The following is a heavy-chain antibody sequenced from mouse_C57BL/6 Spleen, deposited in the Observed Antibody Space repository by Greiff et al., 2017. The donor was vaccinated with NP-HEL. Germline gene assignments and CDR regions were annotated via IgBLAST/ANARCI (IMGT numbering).Heavy chain of an antibody. V-gene: IGHV1-15*01. CDR3: TEGYYGSSSWFAY. CDR2: IDPETGGT. J-gene: IGHJ3*01. Sequence: VQLQQSGAELVRPGASVTLSCKASGYTFTDYEMHWVKQTPVHGLEWIGAIDPETGGTAYNQKFKGKAILTADKSSSTAYMELRSLTSEDSAVYYCTEGYYGSSSWFAYWGQGTLVTVSA. D-gene: IGHD1-1*01. CDR1: GYTFTDYE.